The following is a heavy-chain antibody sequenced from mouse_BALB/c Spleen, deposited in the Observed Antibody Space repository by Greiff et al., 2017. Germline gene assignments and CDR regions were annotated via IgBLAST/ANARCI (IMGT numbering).Heavy chain of an antibody. CDR1: GFTFSSYA. D-gene: IGHD2-10*01. CDR2: ISSGGSYT. CDR3: ARSAYYGNSAWFAY. J-gene: IGHJ3*01. Sequence: EVQGVESGGGLVKPGGSLKLSCAASGFTFSSYAMSWVRQSPEKGLEWVAEISSGGSYTYYPDTVTGRFTISRDNAKNTLYLEMSSLRSEDTAMYYCARSAYYGNSAWFAYWGQGTLVTVSA. V-gene: IGHV5-9-4*01.